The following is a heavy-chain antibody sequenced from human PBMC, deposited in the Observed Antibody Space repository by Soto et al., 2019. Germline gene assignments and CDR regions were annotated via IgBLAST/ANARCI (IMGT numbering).Heavy chain of an antibody. D-gene: IGHD2-15*01. CDR3: ARGGCSGGSCYRPFFSD. V-gene: IGHV4-34*02. Sequence: QVQLQQWGAGLLKPSETLSLTCAVYGGSFSDYYWSRIRQPPGKGLEWIGEINHSGRTIYNPSLKSRETMPLDTSKMQLYLNLTSVTAAYTAVYYGARGGCSGGSCYRPFFSDWGQGTLVTVSS. J-gene: IGHJ4*02. CDR1: GGSFSDYY. CDR2: INHSGRT.